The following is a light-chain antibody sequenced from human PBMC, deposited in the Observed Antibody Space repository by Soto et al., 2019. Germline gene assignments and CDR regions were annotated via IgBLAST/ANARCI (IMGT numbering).Light chain of an antibody. CDR1: QSVSSTY. CDR3: QQYGSSGT. CDR2: GAS. V-gene: IGKV3-20*01. Sequence: SVLTQSPGTLSFSPGERATLSCRASQSVSSTYLAWYQQKPGQAPRVIIYGASSRATGIPDRFSGSGSGTDFTLTISRLEPEDFAVYYCQQYGSSGTFGQGTKVDI. J-gene: IGKJ1*01.